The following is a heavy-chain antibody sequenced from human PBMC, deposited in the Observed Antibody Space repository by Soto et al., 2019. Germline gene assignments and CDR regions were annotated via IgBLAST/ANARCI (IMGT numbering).Heavy chain of an antibody. Sequence: ASVKVSCKASGYTFTSYGISWVRQAPGQGLEWMGWISAYNGNTNYAQKLQGRVTMTTDTSTSTAYMELRSLRSDDTAVYYCARVEYDSSSYYYSEVLGASVFDYWGQGTLVTVSS. CDR3: ARVEYDSSSYYYSEVLGASVFDY. J-gene: IGHJ4*02. D-gene: IGHD3-22*01. V-gene: IGHV1-18*01. CDR1: GYTFTSYG. CDR2: ISAYNGNT.